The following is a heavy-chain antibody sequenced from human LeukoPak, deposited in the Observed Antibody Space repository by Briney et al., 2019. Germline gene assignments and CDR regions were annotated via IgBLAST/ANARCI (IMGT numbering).Heavy chain of an antibody. CDR1: GGSISSDDYF. J-gene: IGHJ4*02. CDR2: IYYSRST. Sequence: PSETPSLTCTVSGGSISSDDYFWMWIRQHPGRGLEWIGYIYYSRSTYYNPSLKSRVRISGDTSKNQFSLKLSSVTAADTAVYYCAVLFYAVDYWGQGTLVTVSS. CDR3: AVLFYAVDY. V-gene: IGHV4-31*03. D-gene: IGHD3-16*01.